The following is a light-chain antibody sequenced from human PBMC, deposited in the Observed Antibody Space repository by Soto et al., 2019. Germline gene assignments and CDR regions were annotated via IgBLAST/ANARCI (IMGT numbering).Light chain of an antibody. Sequence: DIQMTQSPSTLSGSVGDRVTITCRASQTISSWLAWYQQKPGKAPKLLIYDASSLESGVPSRFSGSGSGPEFTLTISSLQPDDFATHYCQQYNSYSPTFGQGTKLDSK. CDR3: QQYNSYSPT. CDR2: DAS. J-gene: IGKJ1*01. V-gene: IGKV1-5*01. CDR1: QTISSW.